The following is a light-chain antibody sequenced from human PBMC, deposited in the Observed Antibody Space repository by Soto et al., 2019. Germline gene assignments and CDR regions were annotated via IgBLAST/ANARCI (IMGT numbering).Light chain of an antibody. Sequence: DIQMTQSPSSVSASVGDRVIITCRASQAFSNLLAWYQQKPGKAPKLLMYGASTLQGGVPSRFSGSESGTDFTLTSSSLQHEDSATYYCQQASIFPLTFGGGTEVEIK. V-gene: IGKV1-12*01. CDR1: QAFSNL. J-gene: IGKJ4*01. CDR2: GAS. CDR3: QQASIFPLT.